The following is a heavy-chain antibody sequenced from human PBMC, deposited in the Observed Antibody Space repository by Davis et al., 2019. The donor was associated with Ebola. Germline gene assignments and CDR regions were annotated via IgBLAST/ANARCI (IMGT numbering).Heavy chain of an antibody. Sequence: PSETLSLTCTVSGGSISSGGYYWSWIRQHPGKGLEWIGEINHSGSTNYNPSLKSRVTIPVDTSKNQFSLKLSSVTAADTAVYYCARYCSSNTCNLFDFWGQGSLVTVSS. D-gene: IGHD2-2*01. CDR3: ARYCSSNTCNLFDF. V-gene: IGHV4-30-2*01. CDR1: GGSISSGGYY. CDR2: INHSGST. J-gene: IGHJ5*01.